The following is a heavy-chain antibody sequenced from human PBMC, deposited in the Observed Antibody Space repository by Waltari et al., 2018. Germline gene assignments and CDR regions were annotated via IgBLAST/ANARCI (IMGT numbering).Heavy chain of an antibody. CDR1: GSTFTGYY. J-gene: IGHJ3*02. CDR3: AREGYYYDSSGYSDAFDI. Sequence: QVQLVQSGAEVKKPGASVKVSCKASGSTFTGYYMHWVRQAPGQGLEWMGRINPNSGGTNYAQKFQGRVTMTRDTSISTAYMELSRLRSDDTAVYYCAREGYYYDSSGYSDAFDIWGQGTMVTVSS. V-gene: IGHV1-2*06. CDR2: INPNSGGT. D-gene: IGHD3-22*01.